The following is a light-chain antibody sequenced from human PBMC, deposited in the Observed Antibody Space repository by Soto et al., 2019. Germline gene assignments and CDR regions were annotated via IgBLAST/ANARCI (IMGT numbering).Light chain of an antibody. V-gene: IGKV1-5*03. CDR3: QQYNSTPWT. CDR1: RSISSW. Sequence: DIQMTQSPSTLSASVGDRVTVTCRASRSISSWVAWYQQKPGKAPKLLIYKASALESGVPSRFSGSGSGTAQTLTINSLQPDDFAAYYCQQYNSTPWTFGQVTKVEGK. J-gene: IGKJ1*01. CDR2: KAS.